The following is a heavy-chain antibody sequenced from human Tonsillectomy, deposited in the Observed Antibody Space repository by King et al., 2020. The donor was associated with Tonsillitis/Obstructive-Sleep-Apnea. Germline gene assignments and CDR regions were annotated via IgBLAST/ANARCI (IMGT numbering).Heavy chain of an antibody. CDR1: GFTFSTYA. CDR2: ISGGSSST. J-gene: IGHJ6*03. Sequence: VQLVESGGGLVQPGGSLRLSCAASGFTFSTYAMNWVRQAPGKGLEWVSTISGGSSSTYYADSVKGRFTISRDSSKNTLFLQMSSLRGEDTAVYYCAKGHSSYFYYHMEVWGKGTTVTVSS. V-gene: IGHV3-23*04. CDR3: AKGHSSYFYYHMEV. D-gene: IGHD6-6*01.